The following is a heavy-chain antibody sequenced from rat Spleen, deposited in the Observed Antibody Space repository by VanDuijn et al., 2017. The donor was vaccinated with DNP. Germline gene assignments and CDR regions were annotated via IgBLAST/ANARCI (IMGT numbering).Heavy chain of an antibody. D-gene: IGHD1-11*01. J-gene: IGHJ2*01. Sequence: EVKLVESGGGLVQPGRSLKLSCAASGFDFIDYWMGWVRQAPGKGLEWIGEINKDSSTIDYNPSLKDKFTVSRDNAQDTLYLQMNKLGSEDTAMYYCAKGPNYGGYSDYFDYWGQGVMVTVSS. V-gene: IGHV4-2*01. CDR3: AKGPNYGGYSDYFDY. CDR2: INKDSSTI. CDR1: GFDFIDYW.